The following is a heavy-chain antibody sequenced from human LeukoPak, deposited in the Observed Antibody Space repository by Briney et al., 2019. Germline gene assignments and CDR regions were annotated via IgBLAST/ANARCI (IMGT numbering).Heavy chain of an antibody. V-gene: IGHV1-69*05. CDR3: ARVGPNDYGDYAFDY. CDR1: GGTFSSYA. Sequence: SVKVSCKASGGTFSSYAISWVRQAPGQGLEWIGRIIPIFGTANYAQKFQGRVTITTDESTSTAYMELSSLRSEDTAVYYCARVGPNDYGDYAFDYWGQGTLVTVSS. J-gene: IGHJ4*02. CDR2: IIPIFGTA. D-gene: IGHD4-17*01.